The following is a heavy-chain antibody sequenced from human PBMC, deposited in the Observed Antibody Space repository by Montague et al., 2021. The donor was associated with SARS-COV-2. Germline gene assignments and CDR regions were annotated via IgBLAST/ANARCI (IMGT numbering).Heavy chain of an antibody. J-gene: IGHJ6*02. CDR1: GDSLSSGSYY. CDR3: TRDPITGTTGTIYNYYGMDV. Sequence: TLSLTCSVSGDSLSSGSYYWSWIRQPAGKGLEWIGRIYGGGSPNYNPSLKSRVTISGDMSKNQFSLNVSSVTAADTAVYYCTRDPITGTTGTIYNYYGMDVRGQGTTVTVSS. CDR2: IYGGGSP. V-gene: IGHV4-61*02. D-gene: IGHD1-20*01.